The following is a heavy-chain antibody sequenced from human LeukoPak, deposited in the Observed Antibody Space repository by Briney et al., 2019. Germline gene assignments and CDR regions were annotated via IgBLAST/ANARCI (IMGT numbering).Heavy chain of an antibody. CDR1: GYSFTSYW. CDR2: IYPGDSVT. J-gene: IGHJ6*02. CDR3: ARHVTTVTVTGYGMDV. V-gene: IGHV5-51*01. Sequence: GESLKISCKGSGYSFTSYWIGWVRQMPGKGLEWMGIIYPGDSVTRYSPSFQGQVTITADKSISTAYLQWSSLKASDTAMYYCARHVTTVTVTGYGMDVWGQGTTVTVSS. D-gene: IGHD4-11*01.